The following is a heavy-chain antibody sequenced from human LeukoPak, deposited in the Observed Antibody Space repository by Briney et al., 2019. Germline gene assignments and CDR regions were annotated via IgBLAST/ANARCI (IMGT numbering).Heavy chain of an antibody. D-gene: IGHD6-6*01. V-gene: IGHV1-2*04. J-gene: IGHJ4*02. CDR2: INPKSGDT. CDR3: ARESAARPKHFDY. Sequence: ASVKVSCKASGYTFTGHYVHWVRQAPGQGLECMGWINPKSGDTKYAQNFQGWVTMTRDTSISTAYVELSRLRSDDTAVYYCARESAARPKHFDYWGQGTLVTVPS. CDR1: GYTFTGHY.